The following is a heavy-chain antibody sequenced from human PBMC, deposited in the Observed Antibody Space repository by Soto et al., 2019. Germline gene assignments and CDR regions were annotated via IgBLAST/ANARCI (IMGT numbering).Heavy chain of an antibody. J-gene: IGHJ5*02. Sequence: QVQLVQSGAEVKKPGSSVKVSCKASGGTFSSYAISWVRQAPGQGLEWMGGIIPIFGTANYAQKFQGRVTITADESTSTAYMELSSLRSEDTAVYYCARDKPEGYYDSSGAPVNWFDPWGKGTLVTVSS. CDR1: GGTFSSYA. CDR3: ARDKPEGYYDSSGAPVNWFDP. D-gene: IGHD3-22*01. CDR2: IIPIFGTA. V-gene: IGHV1-69*01.